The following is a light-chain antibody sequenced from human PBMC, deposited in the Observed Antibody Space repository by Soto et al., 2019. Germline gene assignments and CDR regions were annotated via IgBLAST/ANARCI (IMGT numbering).Light chain of an antibody. V-gene: IGKV3-15*01. Sequence: EIVMTQSPATLSVSPGEGATLSCWASQSVSSNLAWYQQKPGQAPRLLIYGASTRATGVPARFSGSGSGTEFTLTISSLQSEDFGVYYCQQFHKWPPSTLGQGTKVDI. J-gene: IGKJ1*01. CDR3: QQFHKWPPST. CDR1: QSVSSN. CDR2: GAS.